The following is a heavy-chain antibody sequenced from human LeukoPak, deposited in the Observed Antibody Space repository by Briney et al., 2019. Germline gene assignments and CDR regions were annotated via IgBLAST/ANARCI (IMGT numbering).Heavy chain of an antibody. J-gene: IGHJ6*03. D-gene: IGHD3-3*01. CDR2: ISDSGGST. V-gene: IGHV3-23*01. CDR3: AKIGRRYDFWTGYYEEEVDYMDV. Sequence: GGSLRLSCAASGFTFSNYGMTWVRQAPGKGLEWVSGISDSGGSTKHAISVKGRFTISRDNSKDTLYLQMNSLRAEDTAVYYCAKIGRRYDFWTGYYEEEVDYMDVWGKGTTVTVSS. CDR1: GFTFSNYG.